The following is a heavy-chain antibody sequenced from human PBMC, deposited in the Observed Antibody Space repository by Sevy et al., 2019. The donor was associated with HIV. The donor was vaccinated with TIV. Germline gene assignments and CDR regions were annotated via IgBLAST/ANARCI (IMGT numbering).Heavy chain of an antibody. CDR3: AGDHPLPAAGLYYFDY. J-gene: IGHJ4*02. V-gene: IGHV1-18*01. CDR2: ISAYNGNT. D-gene: IGHD6-13*01. CDR1: GYTFTSYG. Sequence: ASVKVSCKASGYTFTSYGISWVRQAPGQGLEWMGWISAYNGNTNYAQKLQGRVTMTTDTSTSTAYMGLRSLRSDDTAVYYCAGDHPLPAAGLYYFDYWGQGTLVTVSS.